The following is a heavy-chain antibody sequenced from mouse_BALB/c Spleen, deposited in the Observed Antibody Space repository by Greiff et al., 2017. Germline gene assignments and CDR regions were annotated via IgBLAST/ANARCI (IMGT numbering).Heavy chain of an antibody. V-gene: IGHV3-6*02. CDR1: GYSITSGYY. CDR3: AREANWDYFDY. CDR2: ISYDGSN. Sequence: EVHLVESGPGLVKPSQSLSLTCSVTGYSITSGYYWNWIRQFPGNKLEWMGYISYDGSNNYNPSLKNRISITRDTSKNQFFLKLNSVTTEDTATYYCAREANWDYFDYWGQGTTLTVSS. J-gene: IGHJ2*01. D-gene: IGHD4-1*01.